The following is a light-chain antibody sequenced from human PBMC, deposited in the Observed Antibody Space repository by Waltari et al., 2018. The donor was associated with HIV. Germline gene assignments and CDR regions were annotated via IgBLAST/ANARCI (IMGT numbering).Light chain of an antibody. V-gene: IGLV3-21*02. Sequence: SYVLIQPPSVSVAPGQTATITCGGDNIGTKSVHWYQQRPGQAPVLVVYGDTDRPSGIPERFSGSNSGNTATLTISRVGAVDEADYCCQVWDSTSDHVVFGGGTKLTVL. CDR2: GDT. CDR3: QVWDSTSDHVV. CDR1: NIGTKS. J-gene: IGLJ2*01.